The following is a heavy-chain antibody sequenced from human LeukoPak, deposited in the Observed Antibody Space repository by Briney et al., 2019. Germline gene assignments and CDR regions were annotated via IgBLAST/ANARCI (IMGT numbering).Heavy chain of an antibody. Sequence: PGGPLRLSCGPSGFLFSRYAMSWVRHAPGKGLEWVSALSGCGGSTYYADSVKGRLTISRDNYKNTLYVQMYSLRADDTVVYYWAKDLNTSVRGVPLSWGQGTLVTVSS. D-gene: IGHD3-10*01. CDR3: AKDLNTSVRGVPLS. CDR1: GFLFSRYA. CDR2: LSGCGGST. V-gene: IGHV3-23*01. J-gene: IGHJ4*02.